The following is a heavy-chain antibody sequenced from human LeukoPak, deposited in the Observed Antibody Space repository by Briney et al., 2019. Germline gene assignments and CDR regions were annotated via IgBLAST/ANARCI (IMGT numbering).Heavy chain of an antibody. CDR1: GFTFNNYW. Sequence: GGSLRLSCAASGFTFNNYWMHWVRQAPGTGLVWVSRITSGGSSTSYADSVKGRFTISRDNAKNTLYLQMNSLRAEDTAVYYCARDEAVGAPFDYWGQGTLVTVSS. D-gene: IGHD1-26*01. CDR2: ITSGGSST. J-gene: IGHJ4*02. V-gene: IGHV3-74*01. CDR3: ARDEAVGAPFDY.